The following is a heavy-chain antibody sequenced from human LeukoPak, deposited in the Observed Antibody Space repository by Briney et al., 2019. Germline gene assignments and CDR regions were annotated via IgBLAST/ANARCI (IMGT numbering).Heavy chain of an antibody. Sequence: SQTLSLTCAVSGGSISSGGYSWRWIRQPPGKGLEWIGYIYHNGNTYYSPSLKSRVTISVDRSKNQLSLKLSSVTAADTAMYYCASGGYSYGFDYWGQGTLVTVSS. J-gene: IGHJ4*02. CDR3: ASGGYSYGFDY. CDR2: IYHNGNT. CDR1: GGSISSGGYS. V-gene: IGHV4-30-2*01. D-gene: IGHD5-18*01.